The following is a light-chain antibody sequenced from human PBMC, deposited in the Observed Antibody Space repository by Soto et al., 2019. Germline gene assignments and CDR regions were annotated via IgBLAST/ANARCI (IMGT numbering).Light chain of an antibody. J-gene: IGKJ5*01. V-gene: IGKV1-39*01. CDR3: QQRSSWPIT. CDR2: AAS. CDR1: RIISTY. Sequence: DIQMTQSPSSLSASVGDRVTITCRASRIISTYLNWYQQRAGLAPRLLIYAASSLQSGVPPRFSGSGSGTDFTLTINSLEPEDFAVYYCQQRSSWPITFGQGTRLEIK.